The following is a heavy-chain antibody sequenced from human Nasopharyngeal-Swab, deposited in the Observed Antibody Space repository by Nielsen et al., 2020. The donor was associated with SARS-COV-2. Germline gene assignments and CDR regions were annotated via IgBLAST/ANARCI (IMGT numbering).Heavy chain of an antibody. Sequence: GESLKISCKASGYSFTDYWIGWVRQMPGQGLEWMCIFYPGDSDTKYSPSFQGQVTISADRSLTTAYLQWTSLKTSDTAIYYCARGGGRTGYYFDSWGQGTPVTVFS. D-gene: IGHD1-14*01. J-gene: IGHJ4*02. V-gene: IGHV5-51*01. CDR3: ARGGGRTGYYFDS. CDR1: GYSFTDYW. CDR2: FYPGDSDT.